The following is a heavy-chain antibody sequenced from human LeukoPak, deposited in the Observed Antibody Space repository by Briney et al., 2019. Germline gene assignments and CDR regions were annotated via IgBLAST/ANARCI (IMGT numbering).Heavy chain of an antibody. V-gene: IGHV4-59*08. Sequence: SETLSLTCTVSGGSISSYYWSWIRQPPGKGLEWIGYIYYSGSTNYNPSLKSRVTISVDTSKNQFSLKLSSVTAADTAVYYCARSSIGGLFDYWGQGTLVTVSS. CDR2: IYYSGST. CDR1: GGSISSYY. J-gene: IGHJ4*02. CDR3: ARSSIGGLFDY. D-gene: IGHD3-10*01.